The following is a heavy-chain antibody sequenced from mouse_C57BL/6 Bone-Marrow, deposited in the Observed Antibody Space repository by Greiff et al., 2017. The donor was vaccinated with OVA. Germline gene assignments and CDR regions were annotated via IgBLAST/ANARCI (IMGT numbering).Heavy chain of an antibody. J-gene: IGHJ4*01. CDR2: IWSGGST. V-gene: IGHV2-2*01. CDR1: GFSLTSYG. CDR3: ARKLRYDYDHYAMDY. D-gene: IGHD2-4*01. Sequence: VMLVESGPGLVQPSQSLSITCTVSGFSLTSYGVHWVRQSPGKGLEWLGVIWSGGSTDYNAAFISRLSISKDNSKSQVFFKMNSLQADDTAIYYCARKLRYDYDHYAMDYWGQGTSVTVSS.